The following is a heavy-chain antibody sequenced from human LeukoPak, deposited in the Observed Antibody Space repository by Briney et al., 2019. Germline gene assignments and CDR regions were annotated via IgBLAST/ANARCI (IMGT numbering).Heavy chain of an antibody. CDR3: ARDGVAAAGTDYYYYMDV. D-gene: IGHD6-13*01. CDR2: IIPIFGTA. V-gene: IGHV1-69*01. J-gene: IGHJ6*03. Sequence: GSSVKVSCKASGGTFSSYAISWVRQAPGQGLEWMGGIIPIFGTANYAQKFQGRVTITADESTSTAYMELSSLRSEDTAVYYCARDGVAAAGTDYYYYMDVWGKGTTVTVSS. CDR1: GGTFSSYA.